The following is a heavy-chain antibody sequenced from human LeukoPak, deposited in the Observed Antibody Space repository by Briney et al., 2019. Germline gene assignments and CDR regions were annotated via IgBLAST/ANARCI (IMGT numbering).Heavy chain of an antibody. CDR2: IYYSGST. CDR1: GGSFSSSSYY. CDR3: ARVYDSSGYYFDY. J-gene: IGHJ4*02. D-gene: IGHD3-22*01. Sequence: SETLSLTCAVYGGSFSSSSYYWSWIRQPPGKGLEWIGYIYYSGSTNYNPSLKSRVTISVDTSKNQFSLKLSSVTAADTAVYYCARVYDSSGYYFDYWGQGTLVTVSS. V-gene: IGHV4-61*01.